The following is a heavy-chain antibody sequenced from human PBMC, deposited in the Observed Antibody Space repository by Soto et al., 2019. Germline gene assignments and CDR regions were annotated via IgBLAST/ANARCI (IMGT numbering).Heavy chain of an antibody. Sequence: QVPLAQSGAEVKKPGASVKVSCKASGYTFTSYGISWVRQAPGQGLEWMGWISAYNGNTNYAQKLQGRVTMTTDTSTSTAYMELRSLRSDDTAVYYCARTSLVVTAIGGWFDPWGQGTLVTVSS. CDR2: ISAYNGNT. CDR1: GYTFTSYG. D-gene: IGHD2-21*02. V-gene: IGHV1-18*01. CDR3: ARTSLVVTAIGGWFDP. J-gene: IGHJ5*02.